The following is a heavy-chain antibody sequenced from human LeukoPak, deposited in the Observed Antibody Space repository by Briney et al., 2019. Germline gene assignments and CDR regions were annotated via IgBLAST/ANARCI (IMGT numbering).Heavy chain of an antibody. D-gene: IGHD2-2*02. CDR1: GFTFSIYA. J-gene: IGHJ3*02. V-gene: IGHV3-23*01. CDR2: ISGSGGST. Sequence: PGGSLRLPCAASGFTFSIYAMSWVRQAPGKGREWVSAISGSGGSTYYEDYVKGRFTISRENSKNTLYPQMNSMRAEDTAVFYCARGEVVVTAAIYAFDIWGQGTMVTVSS. CDR3: ARGEVVVTAAIYAFDI.